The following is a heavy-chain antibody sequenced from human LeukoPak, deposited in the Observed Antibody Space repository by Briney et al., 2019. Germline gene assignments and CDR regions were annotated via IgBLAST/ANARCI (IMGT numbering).Heavy chain of an antibody. D-gene: IGHD5-24*01. J-gene: IGHJ4*02. Sequence: GGSLRLSCAASGFTFSSYGMHWVRQAPGKGLEWVAVISYDGSNKYYADSVKGRFTISRDNSKNTLYLQMNSLRAEDTAVYYCAREGDGYNSPIDYWGQGTLVTVSS. V-gene: IGHV3-30*03. CDR3: AREGDGYNSPIDY. CDR2: ISYDGSNK. CDR1: GFTFSSYG.